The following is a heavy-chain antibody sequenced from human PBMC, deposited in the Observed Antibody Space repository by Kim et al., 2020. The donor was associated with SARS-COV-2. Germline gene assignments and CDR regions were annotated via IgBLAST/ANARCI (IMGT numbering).Heavy chain of an antibody. D-gene: IGHD4-17*01. J-gene: IGHJ3*02. V-gene: IGHV3-30*01. CDR3: ARDVAYGDYDERAFDI. Sequence: SVKGRFTISRDNSKNTLYLQMNSLRAEDTAVYYCARDVAYGDYDERAFDIWGQGTMVTVSS.